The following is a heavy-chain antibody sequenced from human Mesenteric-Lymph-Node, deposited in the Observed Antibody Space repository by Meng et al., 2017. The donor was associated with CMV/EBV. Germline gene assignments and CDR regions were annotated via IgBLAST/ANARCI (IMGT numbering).Heavy chain of an antibody. D-gene: IGHD3-16*01. CDR3: ARAWGKLPQFVN. J-gene: IGHJ1*01. CDR2: VSFVGIT. CDR1: GGFISTYY. V-gene: IGHV4-59*01. Sequence: CNVLGGFISTYYWNWNRQSPGKGLEWTGYVSFVGITNSNPSLRSRVIISIDTPRHHFSLKMTSEPAADTAVYYYARAWGKLPQFVNWGQGALVTVSS.